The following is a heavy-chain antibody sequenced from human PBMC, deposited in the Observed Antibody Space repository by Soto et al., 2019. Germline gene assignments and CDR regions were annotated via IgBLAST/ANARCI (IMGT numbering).Heavy chain of an antibody. CDR2: ISSNGGST. CDR1: GFTFSSYA. CDR3: VKNSAGQPHTAMVTGY. D-gene: IGHD5-18*01. Sequence: GGSLRLSCSASGFTFSSYAMHWVRQAPGKGLEYVSAISSNGGSTYYADSVKGRFTISRDNSKNTLYLQMSSLRAEDTAVYYCVKNSAGQPHTAMVTGYWGQGTLVTVSS. J-gene: IGHJ4*02. V-gene: IGHV3-64D*08.